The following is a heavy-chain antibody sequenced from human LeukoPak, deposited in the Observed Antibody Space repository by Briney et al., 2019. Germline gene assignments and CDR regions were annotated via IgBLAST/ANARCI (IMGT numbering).Heavy chain of an antibody. Sequence: SETLSLTCTVSGGSISSSSYYWGWIRQPPGKGLEWIGSIYHSGSTNYNPSLKSRVTISVDKSKNQFSLKLSSVTAADTAVYYCATFWSGYYYDYWGQGTLVTVSS. J-gene: IGHJ4*02. V-gene: IGHV4-39*07. CDR2: IYHSGST. D-gene: IGHD3-3*01. CDR1: GGSISSSSYY. CDR3: ATFWSGYYYDY.